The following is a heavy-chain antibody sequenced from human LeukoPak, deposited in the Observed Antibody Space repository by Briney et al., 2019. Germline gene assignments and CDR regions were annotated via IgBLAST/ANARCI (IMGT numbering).Heavy chain of an antibody. V-gene: IGHV1-69*05. D-gene: IGHD6-6*01. CDR1: GGTFSSYA. Sequence: GASVKVSCKASGGTFSSYAISWVRQAPGQGLEWMGRIIPIFGTANYAQKFQGRVTITTDESTSTAYMELSSLRSEDTAAYYCARGAYSSSSDLGDYWGQGTLVTVSS. CDR2: IIPIFGTA. CDR3: ARGAYSSSSDLGDY. J-gene: IGHJ4*02.